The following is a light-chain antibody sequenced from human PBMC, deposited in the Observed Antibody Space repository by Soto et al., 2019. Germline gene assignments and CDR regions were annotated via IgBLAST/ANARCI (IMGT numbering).Light chain of an antibody. CDR2: DAS. Sequence: DIQMTQSPSALCASVGDRVTITCWASQTISTYLNWYPQKPEKAPKLLIYDASTLQSGVPSRFSGSGSGTDFTLTISSLQPEDFATYYCQQSLGIPYTFGQGTRLEIK. V-gene: IGKV1-39*01. CDR1: QTISTY. CDR3: QQSLGIPYT. J-gene: IGKJ2*01.